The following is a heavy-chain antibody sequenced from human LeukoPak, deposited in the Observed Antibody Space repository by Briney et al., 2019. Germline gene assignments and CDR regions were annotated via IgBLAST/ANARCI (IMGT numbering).Heavy chain of an antibody. CDR2: ISGSGGST. CDR1: GFTFSSYA. J-gene: IGHJ4*02. V-gene: IGHV3-23*01. Sequence: GGSLRLSCAASGFTFSSYAMSWVRQAPGKGLEWVSAISGSGGSTYYADSVKGRFTISGDNSKNTLYLQMNSLRAEDTAVYYCAKDRRYQLPVAYFDYWGQGTLVTVSS. D-gene: IGHD2-2*01. CDR3: AKDRRYQLPVAYFDY.